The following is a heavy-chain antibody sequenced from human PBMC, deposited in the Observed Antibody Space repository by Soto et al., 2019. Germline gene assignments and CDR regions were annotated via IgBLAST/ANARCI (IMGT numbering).Heavy chain of an antibody. J-gene: IGHJ4*02. V-gene: IGHV1-18*01. D-gene: IGHD3-22*01. CDR1: GYTFTSYG. CDR3: ARDQEYYDSSGYSVFDY. Sequence: QVQLVQSGAEVKKPGASVKVSCKASGYTFTSYGISWARQAPGQGLEWMGWISAYNGNTNYAQKLQGRVTMTTDTSTSTAYVELRSLRSDDTAGYYCARDQEYYDSSGYSVFDYWGQGTLVTVSS. CDR2: ISAYNGNT.